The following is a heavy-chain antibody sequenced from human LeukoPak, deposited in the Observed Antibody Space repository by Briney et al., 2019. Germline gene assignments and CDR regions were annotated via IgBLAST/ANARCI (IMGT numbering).Heavy chain of an antibody. J-gene: IGHJ6*02. CDR1: GFTFSNAG. Sequence: GGSLRLSCAASGFTFSNAGMSWVRQAPGKGLEWVGRIKSKTDGGTTDYAAPVKGRFTISRDDSKNTLYLQMNSRKTEDTAVYYCTTEKGFYYYYGMDVWGQGTTVTVSS. CDR2: IKSKTDGGTT. CDR3: TTEKGFYYYYGMDV. V-gene: IGHV3-15*01.